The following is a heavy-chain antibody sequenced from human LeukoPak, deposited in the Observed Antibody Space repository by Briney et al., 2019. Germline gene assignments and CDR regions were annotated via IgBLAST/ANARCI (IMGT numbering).Heavy chain of an antibody. D-gene: IGHD5-18*01. CDR3: ARDIGYSYGLFDY. J-gene: IGHJ4*02. CDR1: GGSISSGDYY. V-gene: IGHV4-30-4*08. Sequence: SQTLSLTCTVSGGSISSGDYYWSWIRQPPGKGLEWIGYIYYSGSTYYNPSLKSRVTISVDTSKNQFSLKLSSVTAADTAVYYCARDIGYSYGLFDYWGQGTLVTVSS. CDR2: IYYSGST.